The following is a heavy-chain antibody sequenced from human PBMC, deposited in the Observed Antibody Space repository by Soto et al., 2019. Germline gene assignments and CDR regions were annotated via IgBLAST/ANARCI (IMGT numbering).Heavy chain of an antibody. J-gene: IGHJ4*02. V-gene: IGHV3-23*01. CDR3: AKDLPYPKTHGVSGVYFDY. CDR2: TSGSGGST. Sequence: EVQLLESGGGLVQPGGSLRLSSAASGFTFSTDAMSWVLQAPGKGLEWVSATSGSGGSTDYADAVMVRCTISRDNSKNTLYLPMNRLRAEDTAVYYCAKDLPYPKTHGVSGVYFDYWGQGTLVTVSS. CDR1: GFTFSTDA. D-gene: IGHD6-19*01.